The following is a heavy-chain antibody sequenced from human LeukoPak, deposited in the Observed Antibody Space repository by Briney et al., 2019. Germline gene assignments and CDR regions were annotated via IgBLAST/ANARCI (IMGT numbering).Heavy chain of an antibody. V-gene: IGHV3-48*03. CDR3: ARLYSSSSGLRASDY. CDR1: GFTFSSYE. CDR2: ISSSGSPI. D-gene: IGHD6-6*01. J-gene: IGHJ4*02. Sequence: TGGSLRLSCAASGFTFSSYEMNWVRQAPGKGLEWVSYISSSGSPIFYADSVKGRFTISRDNAKNSLYLQMNSLRAEDTAVYYCARLYSSSSGLRASDYWGQGTLVTVSS.